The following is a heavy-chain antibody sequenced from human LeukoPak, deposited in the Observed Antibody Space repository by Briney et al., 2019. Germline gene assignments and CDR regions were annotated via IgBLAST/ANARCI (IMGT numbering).Heavy chain of an antibody. J-gene: IGHJ1*01. V-gene: IGHV3-30*19. CDR2: ISYDGSNK. D-gene: IGHD4-23*01. Sequence: GGSLRLSCAASGFTFSSYGMHWVRQAPGKGLEWVAVISYDGSNKYYADSVKGRFTISRDNSKNTLYLQMNSLRAEDTAVYYCARDRDGGNEYFQHWGQGTLVTVSS. CDR3: ARDRDGGNEYFQH. CDR1: GFTFSSYG.